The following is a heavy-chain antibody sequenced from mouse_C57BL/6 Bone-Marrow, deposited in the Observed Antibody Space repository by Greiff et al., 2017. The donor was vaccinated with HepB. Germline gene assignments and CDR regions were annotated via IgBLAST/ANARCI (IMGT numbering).Heavy chain of an antibody. CDR2: ISYDGSN. CDR3: ARMTITTVVAKNYFDY. J-gene: IGHJ2*01. D-gene: IGHD1-1*01. V-gene: IGHV3-6*01. CDR1: GYSITSGYY. Sequence: DVKLQESGPGLVKPSQSLSLTCSVTGYSITSGYYWNWIRQFPGNKLEWMGYISYDGSNNYNPSLKNRISITRDTSKNQFFLKLNSVTTEDTATYYCARMTITTVVAKNYFDYWGQGTTLTVSS.